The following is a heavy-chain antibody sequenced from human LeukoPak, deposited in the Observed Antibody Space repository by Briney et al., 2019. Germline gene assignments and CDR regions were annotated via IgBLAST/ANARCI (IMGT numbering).Heavy chain of an antibody. D-gene: IGHD3-22*01. CDR3: ARDHRSYYDSSGYSTFDY. V-gene: IGHV1-46*01. CDR2: INPSGGST. J-gene: IGHJ4*02. CDR1: GYTFTSYY. Sequence: ASVKVSCKASGYTFTSYYMHWVRQAPGQGLEWMGIINPSGGSTSYAQKFQGRVTMTSDTSTSTVYMELSSLRSEDTAVYYCARDHRSYYDSSGYSTFDYWGQRTLVTVSS.